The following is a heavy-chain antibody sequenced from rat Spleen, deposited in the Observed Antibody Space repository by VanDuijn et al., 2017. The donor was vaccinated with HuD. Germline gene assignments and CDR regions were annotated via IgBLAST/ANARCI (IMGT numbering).Heavy chain of an antibody. CDR1: GFTFSNYY. D-gene: IGHD1-4*01. CDR3: TTEDPFDY. J-gene: IGHJ2*01. Sequence: EVQLVESGGGLVQPGRSMKLSCAASGFTFSNYYMAWVRQAPTKGLEWVASITTSGDNTYYRDSVKGRFTISRDNTKSTLYLQMDSLRSEDTATYYCTTEDPFDYWGQGVMVTVSS. CDR2: ITTSGDNT. V-gene: IGHV5-25*01.